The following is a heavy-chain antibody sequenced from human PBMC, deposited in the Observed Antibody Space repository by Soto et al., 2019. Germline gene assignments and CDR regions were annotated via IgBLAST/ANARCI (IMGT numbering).Heavy chain of an antibody. J-gene: IGHJ3*02. CDR3: TTGPNLRPLAAFDI. CDR1: GFTFTNAW. Sequence: GGSLRLSCAASGFTFTNAWMTWVRQGPGKGLEWVGRIKSKSDGGTIDYAAPVKGRFTISRDDSKNTLYLQMNSLKTEDTAVYYCTTGPNLRPLAAFDIWGQGTVVTVS. V-gene: IGHV3-15*01. CDR2: IKSKSDGGTI.